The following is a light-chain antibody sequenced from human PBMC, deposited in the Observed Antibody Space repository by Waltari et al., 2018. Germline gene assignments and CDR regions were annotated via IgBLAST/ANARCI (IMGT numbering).Light chain of an antibody. J-gene: IGLJ1*01. CDR1: SSDIGDYNH. CDR2: DVS. CDR3: SSYSTSITPYV. V-gene: IGLV2-14*03. Sequence: QSALTQPASVSGSPGQSITISCTGSSSDIGDYNHVSWYQQHPGKAPKLMIYDVSSRPSGVSNRFFGSKSGTTASRTVSGLQAEDDAVYFCSSYSTSITPYVFGAGTKVTVL.